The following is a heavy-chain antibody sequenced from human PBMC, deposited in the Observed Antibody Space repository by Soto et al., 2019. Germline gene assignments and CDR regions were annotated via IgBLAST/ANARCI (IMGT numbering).Heavy chain of an antibody. V-gene: IGHV4-61*01. CDR2: IYYSGTT. J-gene: IGHJ4*02. CDR1: GGSVGSESYY. Sequence: SETLSLTCTVSGGSVGSESYYWSWIRQPPGKGLEWIGYIYYSGTTNYNPSLKSRVTISVDTSKNQFSLKLSSVTAADTAVYYCAMSGYDPAPDHWGQGTLVTVS. CDR3: AMSGYDPAPDH. D-gene: IGHD5-12*01.